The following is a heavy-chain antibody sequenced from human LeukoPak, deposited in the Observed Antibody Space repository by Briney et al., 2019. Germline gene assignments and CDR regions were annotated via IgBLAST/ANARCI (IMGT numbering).Heavy chain of an antibody. CDR3: VGDQVDDTGYLR. CDR2: INGDGRTT. J-gene: IGHJ4*02. Sequence: GGSLRLSCSASGFIFSTYTMCWVRQAPGKGLEYVSVINGDGRTTYYIDSVKGRFTISRDNSKNTLYLQMSSLRADDTAVYYCVGDQVDDTGYLRWGQGTRVTVSA. D-gene: IGHD5-12*01. CDR1: GFIFSTYT. V-gene: IGHV3-64D*06.